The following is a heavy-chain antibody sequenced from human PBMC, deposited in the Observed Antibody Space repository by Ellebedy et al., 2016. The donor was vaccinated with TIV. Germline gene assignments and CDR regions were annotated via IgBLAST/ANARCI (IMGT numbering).Heavy chain of an antibody. CDR1: GFTFSSYD. Sequence: GESLKISCAASGFTFSSYDIHWVRQGSGHGLEWVSSIGAAGDTYYAGFVKGRVAISRENAKNSLYLQLNNVRVGDTAVYYCARATAGFDYWGQGTLVTVSS. J-gene: IGHJ4*02. CDR3: ARATAGFDY. D-gene: IGHD1-14*01. CDR2: IGAAGDT. V-gene: IGHV3-13*01.